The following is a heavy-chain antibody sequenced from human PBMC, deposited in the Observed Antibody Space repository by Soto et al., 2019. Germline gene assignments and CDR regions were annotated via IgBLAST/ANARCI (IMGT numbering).Heavy chain of an antibody. Sequence: QVQLVQSGSEVKKPGSSVKVSCKASGGTSSSYAISWVRQAPGQGLEWMGGIIPIFGTANYAQKFQGRVTLTADVSTITDYMERISLRSEDTAVYYCARSIMVRGVTMRHYYYYGRDVWGQGTTVTVSS. CDR3: ARSIMVRGVTMRHYYYYGRDV. V-gene: IGHV1-69*01. J-gene: IGHJ6*02. CDR1: GGTSSSYA. CDR2: IIPIFGTA. D-gene: IGHD3-10*01.